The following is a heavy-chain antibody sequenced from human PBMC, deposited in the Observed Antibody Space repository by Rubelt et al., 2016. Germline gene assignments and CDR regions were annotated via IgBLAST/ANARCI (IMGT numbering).Heavy chain of an antibody. CDR3: ARHDTGSFLFDF. CDR1: GDSISSYY. D-gene: IGHD1-26*01. CDR2: IYYSGSA. J-gene: IGHJ4*02. Sequence: QVQLQESGPGLVKPSETLSLTCTVSGDSISSYYWSWIRQPPGKGLEWIGSIYYSGSANYNPSLKSRVSISVDTSKKHVSRKMSSDTAADTAVYYCARHDTGSFLFDFWGQGTPVTVSS. V-gene: IGHV4-59*12.